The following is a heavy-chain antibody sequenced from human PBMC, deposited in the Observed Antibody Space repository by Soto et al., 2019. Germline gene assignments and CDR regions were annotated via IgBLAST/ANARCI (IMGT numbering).Heavy chain of an antibody. CDR1: GGTFSSYA. V-gene: IGHV1-69*01. Sequence: QVQLVQSGAEVKKPGSSVKVSCKASGGTFSSYAISWVRQAPGQGLEWMGGIIAIFGTANYAQKFQGRVTITADESTSTAYMELSSLRSEDTAVYYCASRYCSSTSCPLPYYYYYYGMDVWGQGTTVTVSS. D-gene: IGHD2-2*01. J-gene: IGHJ6*02. CDR2: IIAIFGTA. CDR3: ASRYCSSTSCPLPYYYYYYGMDV.